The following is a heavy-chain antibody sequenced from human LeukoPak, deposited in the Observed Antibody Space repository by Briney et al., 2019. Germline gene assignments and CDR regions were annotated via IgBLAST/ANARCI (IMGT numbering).Heavy chain of an antibody. CDR2: ISGSGGST. CDR3: AKEGYRYGYAIDY. V-gene: IGHV3-23*01. CDR1: GFTFSTYA. D-gene: IGHD5-18*01. Sequence: QPGGSLRVSCAASGFTFSTYAMSWVRQAPGKRLEWVSAISGSGGSTYYADSVKGRFTISRDNSKNTLYLQINSLRAEATAVYYCAKEGYRYGYAIDYWGQGTLVTVSS. J-gene: IGHJ4*02.